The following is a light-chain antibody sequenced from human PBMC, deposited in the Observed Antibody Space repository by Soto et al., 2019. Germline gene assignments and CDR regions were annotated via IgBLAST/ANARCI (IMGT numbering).Light chain of an antibody. V-gene: IGKV3-20*01. Sequence: EIVLTQSPGTLSLSPGKRATLSCWASQSVHSSHLAWYQQRPGQPPRLLIYGASSRATGIPDRFSGSGSGTVFTLTISRLEPEDFAVYFCQQYDRSPTTFGQGTKVEIK. CDR1: QSVHSSH. CDR3: QQYDRSPTT. CDR2: GAS. J-gene: IGKJ1*01.